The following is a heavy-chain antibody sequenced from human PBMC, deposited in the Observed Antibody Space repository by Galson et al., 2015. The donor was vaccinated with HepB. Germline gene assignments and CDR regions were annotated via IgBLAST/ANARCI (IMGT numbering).Heavy chain of an antibody. V-gene: IGHV3-7*01. J-gene: IGHJ6*02. CDR1: GFTFSSYW. CDR3: ARDPKGSDYGDYYYYYGMDV. Sequence: SLRLSCAASGFTFSSYWMSWVRQAPGKGLEWVANIKQDGSEKYYVDSVKGRFTISRDNAKNSLYLQMNSLRAEDTAVYYCARDPKGSDYGDYYYYYGMDVWGQGTTVTVSS. D-gene: IGHD4-17*01. CDR2: IKQDGSEK.